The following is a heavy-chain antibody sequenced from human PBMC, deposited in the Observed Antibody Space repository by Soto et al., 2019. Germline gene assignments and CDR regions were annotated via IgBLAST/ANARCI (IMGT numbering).Heavy chain of an antibody. CDR3: ARRIPLLNYYYFDY. V-gene: IGHV4-39*01. CDR1: GGSISSSSYY. CDR2: IYYSGST. J-gene: IGHJ4*02. Sequence: QLQLQESGPGLVKPSETLSLTCTVSGGSISSSSYYWGWIRQPPGKGLEWIGSIYYSGSTYYNPSLKSRVTISVDTSKNQFSLKLSSVTAADTAVYYCARRIPLLNYYYFDYWGQGTLVTVSS. D-gene: IGHD2-21*01.